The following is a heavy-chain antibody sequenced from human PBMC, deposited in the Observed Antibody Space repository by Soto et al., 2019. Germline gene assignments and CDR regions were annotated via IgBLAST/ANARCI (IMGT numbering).Heavy chain of an antibody. Sequence: QITFKESGPTLVNPTQTLTLTCTFSVFSLSTSGVGVGWIRQPPGTALEWLALIYWDDDKRYSPSLKSRLTITKDTTKNQVVLTMTNMYPVATATYYCPHRLGGCFDDWGQGTLVTVSS. CDR2: IYWDDDK. D-gene: IGHD6-19*01. V-gene: IGHV2-5*02. J-gene: IGHJ4*02. CDR3: PHRLGGCFDD. CDR1: VFSLSTSGVG.